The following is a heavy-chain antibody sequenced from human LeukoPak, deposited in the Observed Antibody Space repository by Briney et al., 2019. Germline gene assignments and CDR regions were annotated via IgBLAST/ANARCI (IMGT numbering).Heavy chain of an antibody. CDR2: IIPILGIA. CDR3: ACSVEMATIQILS. CDR1: GYTFTSYD. Sequence: ASVKVSCKASGYTFTSYDINWVRQATGQGLEWMGRIIPILGIANYAQKFQGRVTITADKSTSTAYMELSSLRSEDTAVYYCACSVEMATIQILSWGQGTLVTVSS. D-gene: IGHD5-24*01. V-gene: IGHV1-69*04. J-gene: IGHJ5*02.